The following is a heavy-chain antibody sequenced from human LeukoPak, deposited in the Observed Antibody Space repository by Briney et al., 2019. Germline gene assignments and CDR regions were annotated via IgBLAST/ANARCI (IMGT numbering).Heavy chain of an antibody. J-gene: IGHJ6*02. CDR2: ISAYNGNT. Sequence: GASVQDSCKASGNTYTRYGMSGVREAPGQGLKWMEWISAYNGNTKYVQKLQGRVTMTTDSSTSTAYMELRSLTSDDTAVYYCARWYCGGGSCYSYYYGMDVWGQGTTVTVSS. D-gene: IGHD2-15*01. CDR3: ARWYCGGGSCYSYYYGMDV. V-gene: IGHV1-18*01. CDR1: GNTYTRYG.